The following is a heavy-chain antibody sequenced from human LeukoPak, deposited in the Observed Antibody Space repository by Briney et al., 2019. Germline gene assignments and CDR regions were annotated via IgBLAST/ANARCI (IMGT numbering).Heavy chain of an antibody. J-gene: IGHJ4*02. Sequence: GGSLRLSCAASGFTFSSYSMNWVRQAPGKGLEWVSSISSSNSYIYYADSVKGRFTISRDNAKNSLYLQMNSLRAEDTAVYYCARFYGEYYFDYWGQGTLVTVSS. D-gene: IGHD2/OR15-2a*01. V-gene: IGHV3-21*01. CDR1: GFTFSSYS. CDR2: ISSSNSYI. CDR3: ARFYGEYYFDY.